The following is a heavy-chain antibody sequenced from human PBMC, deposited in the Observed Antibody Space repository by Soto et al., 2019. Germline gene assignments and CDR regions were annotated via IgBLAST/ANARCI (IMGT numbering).Heavy chain of an antibody. CDR1: GFNFGGSS. Sequence: VQLVESGGGQVKPGGSLRLSCAASGFNFGGSSMNWVRQAPGKGVEWVSSISDRGGFIKYADSVKGRFTISRDNAKNSLFRQMDIFRAVDTAVYYCATSSSWYYFLWGQGTLVTVSS. J-gene: IGHJ4*02. CDR2: ISDRGGFI. D-gene: IGHD6-13*01. CDR3: ATSSSWYYFL. V-gene: IGHV3-21*01.